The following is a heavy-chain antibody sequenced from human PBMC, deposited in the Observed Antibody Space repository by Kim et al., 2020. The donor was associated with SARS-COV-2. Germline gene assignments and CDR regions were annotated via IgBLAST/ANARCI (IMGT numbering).Heavy chain of an antibody. J-gene: IGHJ6*02. CDR3: ARWERSSSWYTYGMDV. Sequence: GGSLRLSCAASGFPFGSYEMNWVRQAPGKVLEWVSYISGSGGRIYYADSLKGRFIISRDSAKNSLYLQMNSLRAEDTAVYYCARWERSSSWYTYGMDVWGQGTTVTVSS. CDR2: ISGSGGRI. D-gene: IGHD6-13*01. CDR1: GFPFGSYE. V-gene: IGHV3-48*03.